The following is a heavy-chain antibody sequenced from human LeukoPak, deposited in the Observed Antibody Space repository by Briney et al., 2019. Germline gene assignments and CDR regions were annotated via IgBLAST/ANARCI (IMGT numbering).Heavy chain of an antibody. CDR2: FDPEDGET. CDR1: GYTLTELS. CDR3: ATDRGKDCSSTSCPDAFDI. D-gene: IGHD2-2*01. J-gene: IGHJ3*02. Sequence: ASVKVSCKVSGYTLTELSMHWVRQAPGKGLEWMGGFDPEDGETIYAQKFQGRVTMTEDTSTDTAYMELSSLRSEDTAVYYCATDRGKDCSSTSCPDAFDIWGQGTMVTVSS. V-gene: IGHV1-24*01.